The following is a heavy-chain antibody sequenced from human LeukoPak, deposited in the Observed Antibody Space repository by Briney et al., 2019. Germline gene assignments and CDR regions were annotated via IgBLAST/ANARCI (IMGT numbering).Heavy chain of an antibody. D-gene: IGHD6-13*01. CDR2: IYASGRT. Sequence: SETLSLTCTPSGGSINNYCWSWVRQPARKGLGWMGCIYASGRTTSNPSLKSRVTMSVDTSKNQFSLKLISVTAADTAVYYCAREVQIAAAAFDYWGQGTLVTVSS. V-gene: IGHV4-4*07. CDR1: GGSINNYC. J-gene: IGHJ4*02. CDR3: AREVQIAAAAFDY.